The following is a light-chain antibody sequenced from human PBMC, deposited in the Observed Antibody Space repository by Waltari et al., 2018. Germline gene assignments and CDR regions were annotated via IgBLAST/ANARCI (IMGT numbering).Light chain of an antibody. V-gene: IGKV1-39*01. CDR3: QQDASTPYT. CDR1: QSISGF. CDR2: TAS. J-gene: IGKJ2*01. Sequence: DIQMTQSPSSLSASVGYRVTITCRASQSISGFLNWYQHKAGKAPKLLIYTASKVQTGVPSQFSGSGSGTNFTLTISSLQPEDFATYYCQQDASTPYTFGQGTKLEIK.